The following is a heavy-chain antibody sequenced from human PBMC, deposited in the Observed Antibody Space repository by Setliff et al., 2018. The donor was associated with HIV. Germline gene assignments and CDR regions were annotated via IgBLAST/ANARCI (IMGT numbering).Heavy chain of an antibody. D-gene: IGHD3-16*02. J-gene: IGHJ4*02. Sequence: PSETLSLTCAVSGYSISSGYQWGWIRQPPGKGLEWIGSIYHSGSTYYNPSLKSRVTISVDTSKNQFSLKLSSVTGADTAVYDCAXLEKEFTFGGIIVTFFFDYWGQGTLVTVSS. CDR2: IYHSGST. CDR3: AXLEKEFTFGGIIVTFFFDY. V-gene: IGHV4-38-2*01. CDR1: GYSISSGYQ.